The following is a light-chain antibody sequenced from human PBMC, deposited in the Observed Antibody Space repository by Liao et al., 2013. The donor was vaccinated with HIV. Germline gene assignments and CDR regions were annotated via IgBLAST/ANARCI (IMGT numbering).Light chain of an antibody. J-gene: IGLJ3*02. CDR1: KLGERY. V-gene: IGLV3-1*01. CDR2: QDN. Sequence: SYELTQPPSVSVSPGQTASITCSGDKLGERYVCWYQQKPGQSPVLVIYQDNKRPSGIPERFSGSNSGNTVTLTISGAQVEDEADYYCYSAADNSWVFGGGTKLTVL. CDR3: YSAADNSWV.